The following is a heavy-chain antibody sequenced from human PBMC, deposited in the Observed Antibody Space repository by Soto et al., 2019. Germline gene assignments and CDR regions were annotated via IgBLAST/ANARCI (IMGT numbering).Heavy chain of an antibody. J-gene: IGHJ4*02. Sequence: ETLSLTCPVSGGSIYRSGYYWGWIRQPPGRGLEWIGNIDYNGVTYSNPSLKSRVTISRDTSKNQFSLKLTSVTAADTALYYCGKVLVGATGHTDSDSWGPGTLVTVSS. CDR3: GKVLVGATGHTDSDS. D-gene: IGHD2-15*01. CDR2: IDYNGVT. CDR1: GGSIYRSGYY. V-gene: IGHV4-39*01.